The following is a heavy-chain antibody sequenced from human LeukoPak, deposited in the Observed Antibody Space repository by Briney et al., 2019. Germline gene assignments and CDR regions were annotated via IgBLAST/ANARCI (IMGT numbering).Heavy chain of an antibody. Sequence: GGSLRLSCAASGFTFGTHAMTWVRQAPGKGLAWVSGMSGSGDTTYYADSVKGRFTISRDNSKNTLFLQMNSLRAEDTAVYYCAKLAGISGWYVYYFDYWGQGTLVTVS. V-gene: IGHV3-23*01. J-gene: IGHJ4*02. CDR1: GFTFGTHA. CDR3: AKLAGISGWYVYYFDY. CDR2: MSGSGDTT. D-gene: IGHD6-19*01.